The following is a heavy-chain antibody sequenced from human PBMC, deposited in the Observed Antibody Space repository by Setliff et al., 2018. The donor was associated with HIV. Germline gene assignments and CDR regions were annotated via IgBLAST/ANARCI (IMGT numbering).Heavy chain of an antibody. D-gene: IGHD5-12*01. Sequence: SETLSLTCTVSGGSISSSSYYWGWIRQPPGKGLEWIGSIYYSGSTYYNPSLKSRVTISVDTFKNQFSLKLSSVAAADTAVYYCASYRKAERWLQLGGNFDYWGQGNLVTVAS. CDR2: IYYSGST. CDR1: GGSISSSSYY. V-gene: IGHV4-39*01. CDR3: ASYRKAERWLQLGGNFDY. J-gene: IGHJ4*02.